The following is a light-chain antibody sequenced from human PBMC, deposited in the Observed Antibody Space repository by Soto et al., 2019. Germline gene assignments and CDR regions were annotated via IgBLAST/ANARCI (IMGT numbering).Light chain of an antibody. CDR3: QQYHTYWWT. V-gene: IGKV1-5*01. J-gene: IGKJ1*01. CDR2: DVS. CDR1: QSISSW. Sequence: DIQMTQFHSTLSASVVDRVTVTCRASQSISSWLAWYQQKPGKAPKLLIYDVSSLESGVPSRFSGSGSETEFTLTINSLQPDDSATYYCQQYHTYWWTFGQGTKVDIK.